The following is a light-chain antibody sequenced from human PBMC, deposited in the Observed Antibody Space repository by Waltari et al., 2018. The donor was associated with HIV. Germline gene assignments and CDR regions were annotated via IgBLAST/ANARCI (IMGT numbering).Light chain of an antibody. J-gene: IGLJ3*02. CDR3: CSYTTSGTWV. CDR2: DVN. V-gene: IGLV2-14*03. Sequence: QSAMTQPASVSGSPGQSITVSCSGTASDLRAYNYVSWFKQHPDKAPQLLIFDVNKRPSGVSNRLSGSKSGSTASLTISGLQPDDEADYFCCSYTTSGTWVFGGGTRVTVL. CDR1: ASDLRAYNY.